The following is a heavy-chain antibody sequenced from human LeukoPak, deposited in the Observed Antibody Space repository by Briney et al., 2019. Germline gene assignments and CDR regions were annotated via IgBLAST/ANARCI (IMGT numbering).Heavy chain of an antibody. CDR1: GFTFSSYA. CDR3: ARDQAYYGMDV. J-gene: IGHJ6*02. CDR2: ISGGGGST. V-gene: IGHV3-23*01. Sequence: PGGSLRLSCAASGFTFSSYAMSWVRQAPGKGLEWVSAISGGGGSTYYAASVQGRFTISRDNSKNTLYLQMNSLRAEDTAVYYCARDQAYYGMDVWGQGTTVTVSS.